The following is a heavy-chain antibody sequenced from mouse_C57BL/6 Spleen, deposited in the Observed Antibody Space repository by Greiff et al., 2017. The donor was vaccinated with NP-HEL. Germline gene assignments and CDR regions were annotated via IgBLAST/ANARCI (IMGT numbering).Heavy chain of an antibody. J-gene: IGHJ2*01. V-gene: IGHV5-4*01. CDR3: ARDFDGNYFDY. CDR1: GFTFSSYA. CDR2: ISDGGSYT. D-gene: IGHD2-1*01. Sequence: EVHLVESGGGLVKPGGSLKLSCAASGFTFSSYAMSWVRQTPEKRLEWVATISDGGSYTYYPDNVKGRFTISRDNAKNNLYLQMSHLKSEDTAMYYCARDFDGNYFDYWGQGTTLTVSS.